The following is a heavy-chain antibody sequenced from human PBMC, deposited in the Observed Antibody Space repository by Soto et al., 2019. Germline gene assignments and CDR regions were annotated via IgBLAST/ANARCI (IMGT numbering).Heavy chain of an antibody. CDR1: GGSISSYY. Sequence: SETLSLTCTVSGGSISSYYWSWIRQPPGKGLEWIGYIYYSGSTNYNPSLKSRVTISVDTSKNQFSLKLSSVTAADTAVYYCARASIELVVPAAIPYFDYWGRGTLVTV. D-gene: IGHD2-2*01. CDR3: ARASIELVVPAAIPYFDY. V-gene: IGHV4-59*01. CDR2: IYYSGST. J-gene: IGHJ4*02.